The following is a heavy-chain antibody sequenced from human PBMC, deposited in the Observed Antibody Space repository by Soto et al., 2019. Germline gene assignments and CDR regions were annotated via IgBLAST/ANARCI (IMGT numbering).Heavy chain of an antibody. D-gene: IGHD1-1*01. J-gene: IGHJ5*02. CDR1: GFSLSSSGVG. CDR3: AHRGPYSSYWDVGWFDT. Sequence: QITLKESGPTLVEPTQTLTLTCSFSGFSLSSSGVGVGWLRQAPGKALECLGIIYWDNDRRYNPSLKKRLTLTNDTSKIQVILTMTYIEPVDTAAYYCAHRGPYSSYWDVGWFDTWGQGTLVTVS. V-gene: IGHV2-5*02. CDR2: IYWDNDR.